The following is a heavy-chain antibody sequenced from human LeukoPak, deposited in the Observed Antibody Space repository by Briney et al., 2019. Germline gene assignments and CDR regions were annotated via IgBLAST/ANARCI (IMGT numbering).Heavy chain of an antibody. CDR1: GYSFTNYW. J-gene: IGHJ4*02. D-gene: IGHD1-26*01. Sequence: GESLKISCKASGYSFTNYWIGWVRQMPGKGLERMGIFYPGDSDTRYSPSFQGQVTISADGSISTAYLQWSSLKASDTAMYYCTRHSSRWDPFDYWGQGTLVTVSS. CDR2: FYPGDSDT. V-gene: IGHV5-51*01. CDR3: TRHSSRWDPFDY.